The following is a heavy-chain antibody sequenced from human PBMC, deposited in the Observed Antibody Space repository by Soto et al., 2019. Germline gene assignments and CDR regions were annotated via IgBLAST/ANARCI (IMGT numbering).Heavy chain of an antibody. J-gene: IGHJ4*02. CDR1: GFTFSTYW. Sequence: EVQLVQSGGDLVQPGGSLRLSCVASGFTFSTYWMTWVRQAPGMGLEWVAGIKEDGSEEVYVDSVKGRFSISRDNAKTSLYLQLNSLRSEDTAVYYCATAISSPFSNFDYWCQGSLVTVSS. CDR3: ATAISSPFSNFDY. V-gene: IGHV3-7*01. CDR2: IKEDGSEE. D-gene: IGHD2-2*01.